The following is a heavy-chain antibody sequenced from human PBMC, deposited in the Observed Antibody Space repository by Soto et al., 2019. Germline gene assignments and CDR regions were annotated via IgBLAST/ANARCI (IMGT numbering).Heavy chain of an antibody. Sequence: EVQLLESGGGLVQPGGSLRLSCAASGFTFSSYAMNWVRQAPGKGLEWVSVISGSGGSTYYADSVKSRFTIPRDNSKNXLXLXMXXXXAEDTAVYYCARRVPGTYFDYWGQGTLVTFSS. CDR3: ARRVPGTYFDY. CDR2: ISGSGGST. CDR1: GFTFSSYA. D-gene: IGHD6-13*01. J-gene: IGHJ4*02. V-gene: IGHV3-23*01.